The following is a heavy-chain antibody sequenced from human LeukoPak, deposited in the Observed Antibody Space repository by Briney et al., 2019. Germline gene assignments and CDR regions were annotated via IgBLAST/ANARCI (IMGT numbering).Heavy chain of an antibody. D-gene: IGHD3-22*01. CDR2: IYSGGST. CDR1: GFTVSSNY. CDR3: ARGGYYYDSSVLDY. J-gene: IGHJ4*02. Sequence: GGSLRLSCAASGFTVSSNYMSWVRQAPGKGLEWVSVIYSGGSTYYADSVKGRFTISRDNSKNTLYLQMNSLRAEDTAVYYCARGGYYYDSSVLDYWGQGTLVTVSS. V-gene: IGHV3-66*01.